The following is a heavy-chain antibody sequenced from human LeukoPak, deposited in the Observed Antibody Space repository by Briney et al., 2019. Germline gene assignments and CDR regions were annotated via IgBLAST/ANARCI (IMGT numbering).Heavy chain of an antibody. CDR2: ISQSGDT. CDR1: GASIRSYY. J-gene: IGHJ4*02. V-gene: IGHV4-59*12. Sequence: SETLSLTCTVSGASIRSYYWSWVRQPPGKGLEWIGHISQSGDTNYNPSLKSRVTISVDTSKNQFSLKLSSVTAADTAVYYCARGPGDIVVVVAATYDYWGQGTLVTVSS. CDR3: ARGPGDIVVVVAATYDY. D-gene: IGHD2-15*01.